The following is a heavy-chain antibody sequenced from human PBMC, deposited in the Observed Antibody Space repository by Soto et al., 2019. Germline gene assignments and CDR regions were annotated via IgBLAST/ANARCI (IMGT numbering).Heavy chain of an antibody. J-gene: IGHJ6*02. CDR1: GFTFTNFA. D-gene: IGHD3-22*01. V-gene: IGHV3-23*01. Sequence: EVQLLESGGGLVQPGGSLRLSCAASGFTFTNFAMSWVRQAPGKGPEWVSAMSNSAGSTYYADSVKGRFTISRDNSKNTLYLQMNSLRAEDTAVYFCAKAVSDSSGYYWSRYYYGMDVWGQGTTVTVSS. CDR2: MSNSAGST. CDR3: AKAVSDSSGYYWSRYYYGMDV.